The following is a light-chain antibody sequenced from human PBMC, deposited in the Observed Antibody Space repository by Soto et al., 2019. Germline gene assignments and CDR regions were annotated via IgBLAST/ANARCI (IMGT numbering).Light chain of an antibody. V-gene: IGKV1-12*01. Sequence: DIQMTQAPSSVSVSVGDSVTITCRSSQVISTWLAWYQQKPGKAPNLLIYGASSLQSGVPSRFSGSGSGTDFTLTISSLQPEDFATYYCQQANNFPLTFGGGTKVEIK. J-gene: IGKJ4*01. CDR2: GAS. CDR3: QQANNFPLT. CDR1: QVISTW.